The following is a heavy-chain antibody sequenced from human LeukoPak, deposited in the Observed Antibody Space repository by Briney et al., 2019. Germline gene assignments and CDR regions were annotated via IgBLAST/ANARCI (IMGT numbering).Heavy chain of an antibody. CDR1: GFTFSDST. Sequence: GGSLRLSCAGSGFTFSDSTMIWVRQAPGKGLEWVAVISYDGSNKYYADSVKGRFTISRDNSKNTLYLQMNSLRAEDTAVYYCARGSDPWGQGTLVTVSS. CDR3: ARGSDP. V-gene: IGHV3-30-3*01. J-gene: IGHJ5*02. CDR2: ISYDGSNK.